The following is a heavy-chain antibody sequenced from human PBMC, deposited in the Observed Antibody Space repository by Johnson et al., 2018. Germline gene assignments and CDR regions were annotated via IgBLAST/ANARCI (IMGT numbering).Heavy chain of an antibody. D-gene: IGHD3-22*01. V-gene: IGHV3-73*01. CDR1: GFTFSSYA. J-gene: IGHJ3*02. Sequence: VQLVESGGGLVQPGGSLRLSCAASGFTFSSYAMSWVRQASGKGLEWVGRIRSKANSYATAYAASVKGRFTISRDDSKNPAYLQMNSLKTEDTAVYYCTSPRYYYDDINYYPWAFDIWGQGTMVTVSS. CDR2: IRSKANSYAT. CDR3: TSPRYYYDDINYYPWAFDI.